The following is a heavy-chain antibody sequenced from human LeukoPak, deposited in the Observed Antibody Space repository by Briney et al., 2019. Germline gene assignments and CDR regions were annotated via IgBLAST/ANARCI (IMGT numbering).Heavy chain of an antibody. J-gene: IGHJ3*02. CDR2: ISAYNGNT. D-gene: IGHD3-16*02. Sequence: ASVKVSCKASGYTFTSYGISWVRQAPGQGLEWIGWISAYNGNTNYAQKLQGRVTMTTDTSTSTAYMELRSLRSDDTAVYYCAILGDYVWGSYRSKQAFDIWGQGTMVTVSS. CDR1: GYTFTSYG. CDR3: AILGDYVWGSYRSKQAFDI. V-gene: IGHV1-18*01.